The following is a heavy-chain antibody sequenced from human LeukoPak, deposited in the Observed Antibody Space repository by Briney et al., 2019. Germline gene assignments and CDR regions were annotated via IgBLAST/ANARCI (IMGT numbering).Heavy chain of an antibody. Sequence: GGSLRLSCAASGFTFSSYSMNWVRQAPGKGLEWVSSISSSSSYIYYADSVKGRFTISRDNAKNSLYLQMNSLRAEDTAVYYCARVPTEFNVWGSYRPNYYYYGMDVWGQGTTVTVSS. D-gene: IGHD3-16*02. CDR1: GFTFSSYS. J-gene: IGHJ6*02. CDR2: ISSSSSYI. CDR3: ARVPTEFNVWGSYRPNYYYYGMDV. V-gene: IGHV3-21*01.